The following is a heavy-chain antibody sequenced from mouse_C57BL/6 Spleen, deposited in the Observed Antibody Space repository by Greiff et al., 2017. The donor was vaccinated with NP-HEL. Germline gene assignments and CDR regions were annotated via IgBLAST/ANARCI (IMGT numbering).Heavy chain of an antibody. CDR1: GYTFTDYY. J-gene: IGHJ4*01. CDR2: INPNNGGT. CDR3: ARWERRPRAMDY. Sequence: EVQLQQSGPELVKPGASVKISCKASGYTFTDYYMNWVKQSHGKSLEWIGDINPNNGGTSYNQKFKGKATLTVDKSSSTAYMELRSLTSEDSAVYYCARWERRPRAMDYWGQGTSVTVSS. D-gene: IGHD2-12*01. V-gene: IGHV1-26*01.